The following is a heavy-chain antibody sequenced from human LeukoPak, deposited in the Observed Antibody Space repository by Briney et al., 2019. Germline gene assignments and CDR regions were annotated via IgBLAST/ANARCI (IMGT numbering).Heavy chain of an antibody. CDR1: GFTFSSYA. Sequence: PGGSLRLSCAASGFTFSSYAMHWVRQAPGKGLEWVAVISYDGSNKYYADSVKGRFTISRDNSKNTLYLQMNSLRAEDTAVYYCARDGFPRGGWVRDAFDIWGQGTMVTVSS. J-gene: IGHJ3*02. CDR2: ISYDGSNK. D-gene: IGHD6-19*01. CDR3: ARDGFPRGGWVRDAFDI. V-gene: IGHV3-30*04.